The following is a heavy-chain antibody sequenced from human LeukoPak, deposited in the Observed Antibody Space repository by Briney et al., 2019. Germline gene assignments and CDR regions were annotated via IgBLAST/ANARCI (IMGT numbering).Heavy chain of an antibody. CDR1: GGSFNDYA. CDR3: ARERTTETTWGYFDY. V-gene: IGHV1-69*05. D-gene: IGHD4-11*01. CDR2: IIPLFGTP. J-gene: IGHJ4*02. Sequence: ASVKVSCKASGGSFNDYAFSWVRQAPGQGLEWMGGIIPLFGTPIYAQQFQGRFTITTDESTSTVYMELSSLTSEDTAVYYCARERTTETTWGYFDYWGQGTLVTVSS.